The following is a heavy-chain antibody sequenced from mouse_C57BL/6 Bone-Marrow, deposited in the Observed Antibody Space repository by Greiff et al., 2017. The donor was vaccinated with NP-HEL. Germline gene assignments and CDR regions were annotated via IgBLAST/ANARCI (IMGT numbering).Heavy chain of an antibody. D-gene: IGHD1-1*01. CDR2: ISNGGGST. CDR1: GFTFSDYY. J-gene: IGHJ2*01. CDR3: ARHGYYGRVDY. Sequence: EVKLVESGGGLVQPGGSLKLSCAASGFTFSDYYMYWVRQTPEKRLEWVAYISNGGGSTYYPDTVKGRLTISRDNAKNTLYLQMSRLKSEDTAMYYCARHGYYGRVDYWGQGTTLTVSS. V-gene: IGHV5-12*01.